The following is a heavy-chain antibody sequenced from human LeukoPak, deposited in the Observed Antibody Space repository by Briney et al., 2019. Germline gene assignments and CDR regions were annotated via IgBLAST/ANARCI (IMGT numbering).Heavy chain of an antibody. CDR1: GFTFSSYG. Sequence: GGSLRLSCAASGFTFSSYGMHWVRQAPGKGLERVAFIRYDGTNKYYADSVKGRFTISRDNSKNTLYLQMNSLRAADTAVYYCAKDAVYYDNSGYYYFDYWGQGTLVTVSS. V-gene: IGHV3-30*02. J-gene: IGHJ4*02. D-gene: IGHD3-22*01. CDR2: IRYDGTNK. CDR3: AKDAVYYDNSGYYYFDY.